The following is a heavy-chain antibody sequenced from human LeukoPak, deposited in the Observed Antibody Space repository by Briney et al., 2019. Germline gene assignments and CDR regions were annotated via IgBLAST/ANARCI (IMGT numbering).Heavy chain of an antibody. Sequence: GGSLRLSCAPSGLSFSSYAMECGRQAPGKGLEWVAYISASGSTIDYADSLKGRFTISRDNGKRSVFLQMNSLRVEDTTLSYRVPRAGGQHRRIYTEDLQDWGQGTLVTVSS. J-gene: IGHJ1*01. CDR3: VPRAGGQHRRIYTEDLQD. CDR2: ISASGSTI. V-gene: IGHV3-48*03. D-gene: IGHD6-13*01. CDR1: GLSFSSYA.